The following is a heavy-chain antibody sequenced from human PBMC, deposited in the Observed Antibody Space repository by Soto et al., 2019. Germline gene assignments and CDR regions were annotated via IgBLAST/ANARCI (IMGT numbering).Heavy chain of an antibody. J-gene: IGHJ4*02. D-gene: IGHD1-20*01. Sequence: SETLSLTFNVSGSSISSYYWSWIRQPPGKGLEWIGYVYYTGSTLYNPSLKSRVTISVDMSKKEFSLRLSSVIAADTAVYYCARTRIIESWIDSWGQGTPVTVSS. CDR2: VYYTGST. CDR3: ARTRIIESWIDS. V-gene: IGHV4-59*01. CDR1: GSSISSYY.